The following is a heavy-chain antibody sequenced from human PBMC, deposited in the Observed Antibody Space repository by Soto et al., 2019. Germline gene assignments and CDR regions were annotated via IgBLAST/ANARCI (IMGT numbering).Heavy chain of an antibody. D-gene: IGHD1-1*01. Sequence: ASVKVSCKVSGYTLTELSMHWVRQAPGKGLEWMGGFDPEDGETIYAQKFQGRVTMTEDTSTDTAYMELSSLRSEDTAVYYCGNWNDYGLAFDIWGQGTMVTVSS. CDR2: FDPEDGET. CDR3: GNWNDYGLAFDI. V-gene: IGHV1-24*01. CDR1: GYTLTELS. J-gene: IGHJ3*02.